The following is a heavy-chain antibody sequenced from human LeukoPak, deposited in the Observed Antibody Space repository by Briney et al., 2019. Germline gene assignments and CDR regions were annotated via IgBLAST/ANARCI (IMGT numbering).Heavy chain of an antibody. CDR3: AKDSRHRIVGTTTFLDY. CDR1: GFTFSSSA. V-gene: IGHV3-23*01. J-gene: IGHJ4*02. Sequence: GGSLRLSCAASGFTFSSSAMNWVRQAPGKGLEWVSTISGSGDRTYYADSVKGRFTISRDNSKNTLFLQMNSLRAEDTAVYYCAKDSRHRIVGTTTFLDYWGQGTLVTVSS. D-gene: IGHD1-26*01. CDR2: ISGSGDRT.